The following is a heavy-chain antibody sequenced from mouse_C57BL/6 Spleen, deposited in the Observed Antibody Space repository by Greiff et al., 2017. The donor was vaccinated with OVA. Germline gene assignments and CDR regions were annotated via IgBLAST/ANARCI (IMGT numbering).Heavy chain of an antibody. V-gene: IGHV3-1*01. CDR3: ARADGNYPFFDY. J-gene: IGHJ2*01. Sequence: DVKLQESGPGMVKPSQSLSLTCTVTGYSITSGYDWHWIRHFPGNKLEWMGYISYSGSTNYNPSLKSRISITHDTSKNHFFLKLNSVTTEDTATYYCARADGNYPFFDYWGQGTTLTVSS. CDR2: ISYSGST. CDR1: GYSITSGYD. D-gene: IGHD2-1*01.